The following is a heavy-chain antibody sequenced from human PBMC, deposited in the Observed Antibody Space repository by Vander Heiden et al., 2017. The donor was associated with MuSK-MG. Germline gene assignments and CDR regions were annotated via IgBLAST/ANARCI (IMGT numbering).Heavy chain of an antibody. J-gene: IGHJ4*02. CDR3: AREELSEDENEWFPLGY. CDR2: INTNTGNP. Sequence: QVHLVQSGSELKKPGASVRVSCKASGSSFTRYSINWLRQAPGQGLEWIGWINTNTGNPTYARGFRGRFVVSLDTSVRTAYLQINSLRAADTAVYYCAREELSEDENEWFPLGYWGQGTLVTVSS. CDR1: GSSFTRYS. D-gene: IGHD3-3*01. V-gene: IGHV7-4-1*02.